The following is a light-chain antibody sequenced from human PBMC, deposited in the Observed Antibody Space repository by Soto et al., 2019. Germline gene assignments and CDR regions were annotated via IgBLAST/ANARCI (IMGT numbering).Light chain of an antibody. V-gene: IGLV2-14*01. CDR1: SSDVGGYKY. Sequence: QSVLTQPASVSGSPGQSITISCTGTSSDVGGYKYVSWYQQHPGKAPKLMIYEVSNRPSGVSNRFSGSKSGNTASLTISGLQAEDEADYYCNSYTRSSTLVFGGGTKLTVL. CDR3: NSYTRSSTLV. CDR2: EVS. J-gene: IGLJ3*02.